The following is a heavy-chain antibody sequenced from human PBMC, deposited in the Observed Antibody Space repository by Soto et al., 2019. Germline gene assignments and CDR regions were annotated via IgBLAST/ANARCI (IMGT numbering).Heavy chain of an antibody. V-gene: IGHV4-30-4*01. D-gene: IGHD3-10*01. CDR3: AREHVSGFGDYYYYGMDV. CDR1: GGLDSIGKYY. J-gene: IGHJ6*02. CDR2: IHYSGGT. Sequence: SETLSLTCSLSGGLDSIGKYYWNWICLSPGKCLEWIGYIHYSGGTSYKPSLKSRVSISVDTSKNQFSLKLNSVTAADSAVYYCAREHVSGFGDYYYYGMDVWGQGTTVT.